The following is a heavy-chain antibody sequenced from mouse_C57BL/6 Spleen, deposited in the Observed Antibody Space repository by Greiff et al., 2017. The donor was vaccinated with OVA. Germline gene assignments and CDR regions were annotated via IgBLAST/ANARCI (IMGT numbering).Heavy chain of an antibody. CDR1: GYAFSSSW. J-gene: IGHJ4*01. CDR2: IYPGDGDT. V-gene: IGHV1-82*01. D-gene: IGHD1-1*01. Sequence: QVQLQQSGPELVKPGASVKISCKASGYAFSSSWMNWVKQRPGKGLEWIGRIYPGDGDTNYNGKFKGKATLTADKSSSTAYMQLRSLTSEDSAVYICARAGSSWAMDYWGQGTSVTVSS. CDR3: ARAGSSWAMDY.